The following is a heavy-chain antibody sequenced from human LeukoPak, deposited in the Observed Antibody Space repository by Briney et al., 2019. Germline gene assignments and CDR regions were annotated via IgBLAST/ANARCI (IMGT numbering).Heavy chain of an antibody. V-gene: IGHV1-46*01. Sequence: ASVKVSCKASGYTFTAHYIHWVRQAPGQGLEWMGIINPSDGGATYTQKFQGRLTMSRDTSTSTLYMELSSLKSEDTAIYYCARKAPHDSSGWYFDLWGRGTLVTVSS. CDR3: ARKAPHDSSGWYFDL. D-gene: IGHD3-22*01. CDR2: INPSDGGA. CDR1: GYTFTAHY. J-gene: IGHJ2*01.